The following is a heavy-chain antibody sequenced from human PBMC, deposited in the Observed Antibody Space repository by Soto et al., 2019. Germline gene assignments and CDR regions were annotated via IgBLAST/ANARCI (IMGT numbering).Heavy chain of an antibody. J-gene: IGHJ6*02. V-gene: IGHV3-30-3*01. CDR3: ARVGYRDSSGYRLSPFLDV. Sequence: HPGGSLRLSCAASGFTFSSYAMHWVRQAPGKGLEWVAVISYDGSNKYYADSVKGRFTISRDNSKNTLHLQMNSLRAEDTAVYYCARVGYRDSSGYRLSPFLDVWGQGTTVTVSS. D-gene: IGHD3-22*01. CDR2: ISYDGSNK. CDR1: GFTFSSYA.